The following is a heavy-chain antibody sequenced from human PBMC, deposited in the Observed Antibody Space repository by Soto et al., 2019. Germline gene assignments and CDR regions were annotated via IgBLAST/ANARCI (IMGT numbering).Heavy chain of an antibody. V-gene: IGHV4-30-2*01. J-gene: IGHJ4*02. CDR1: GGSITSAGYS. CDR3: ARGNDYFDY. Sequence: ASETLSLTCAVSGGSITSAGYSWSWIRQPPGKGLEWIGYIYHSGTTYYNPSLKSRVTVSVDRSRNQFSLNLSSVTAADTAVYYCARGNDYFDYWGQGTLVTVSS. D-gene: IGHD1-1*01. CDR2: IYHSGTT.